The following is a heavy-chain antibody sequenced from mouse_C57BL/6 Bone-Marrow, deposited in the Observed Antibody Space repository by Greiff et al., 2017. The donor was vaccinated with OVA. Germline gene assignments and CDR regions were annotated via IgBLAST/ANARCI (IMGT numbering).Heavy chain of an antibody. CDR3: ARGVRGRYYFDY. CDR2: IYPGDGDT. CDR1: GYAFSSSW. J-gene: IGHJ2*01. V-gene: IGHV1-82*01. Sequence: VKLMESGPELVKPGASVKIFCKASGYAFSSSWMNWVKQRPGKGLEWIGRIYPGDGDTNYNGKFKGKATLTADKSSSTAYMQLSSLTSEDSAVYFCARGVRGRYYFDYWGQGTTLTVSS.